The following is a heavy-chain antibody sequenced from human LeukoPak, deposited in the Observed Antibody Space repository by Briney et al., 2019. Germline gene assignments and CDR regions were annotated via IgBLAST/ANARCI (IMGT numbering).Heavy chain of an antibody. CDR1: GYTFTSYG. D-gene: IGHD3-10*01. CDR3: ARRALWFGELLSDYFDY. CDR2: ISAYNGNT. Sequence: ASVKVSCKASGYTFTSYGISWVRRAPGQGLEWMGWISAYNGNTNYAQKLQGRVTMTTDTSTSTAYMELRSLRSDDTAVYYCARRALWFGELLSDYFDYWGQGTLVTVSS. J-gene: IGHJ4*02. V-gene: IGHV1-18*01.